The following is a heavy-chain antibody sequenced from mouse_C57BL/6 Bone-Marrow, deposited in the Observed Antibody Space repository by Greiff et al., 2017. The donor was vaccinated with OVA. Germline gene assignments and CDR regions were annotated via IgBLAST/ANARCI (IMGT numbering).Heavy chain of an antibody. J-gene: IGHJ3*01. D-gene: IGHD2-2*01. CDR2: IWSDGST. CDR3: ARHGDGYDGAWFAY. CDR1: GFSLTSYG. Sequence: QVQLKESGPGLVAPSQSLSITCTVSGFSLTSYGVHWVRQPPGKGLEWLVVIWSDGSTTYNSALKSRLSISKDNSKSQVFLKMNSLQTDDTAMYYCARHGDGYDGAWFAYWGQGTLVTVSA. V-gene: IGHV2-6-1*01.